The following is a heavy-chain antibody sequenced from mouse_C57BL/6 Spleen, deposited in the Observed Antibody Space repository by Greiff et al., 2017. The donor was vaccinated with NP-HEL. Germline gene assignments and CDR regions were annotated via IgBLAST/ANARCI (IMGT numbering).Heavy chain of an antibody. J-gene: IGHJ4*01. CDR2: IDPENGDT. D-gene: IGHD1-1*01. CDR1: GFNIKDDY. V-gene: IGHV14-4*01. CDR3: TTIYYYGSSSTYAMDY. Sequence: VQLQQSGAELVRPGASVKLSCTASGFNIKDDYMHWVKQRPEQGLEWIGWIDPENGDTEYASKFQGKATITADTSSNTAYLQLSSLTSEDTAVYYCTTIYYYGSSSTYAMDYWGQGTSVTVSS.